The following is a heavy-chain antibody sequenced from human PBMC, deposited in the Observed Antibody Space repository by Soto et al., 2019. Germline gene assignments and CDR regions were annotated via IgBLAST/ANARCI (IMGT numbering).Heavy chain of an antibody. J-gene: IGHJ4*02. V-gene: IGHV1-69*06. CDR1: GGTFSSYA. Sequence: QVQLVQSGAEVKKPGSSVKVSCKASGGTFSSYAISWVRQAPGLGLEWMGGIIPIFGTANYAQKFQGRVTITADKSTSTAYMELSSLRSHDTAVYYCARGSKPVPWGWSLYYYYFDYWGQGTLVTVSS. CDR3: ARGSKPVPWGWSLYYYYFDY. D-gene: IGHD2-15*01. CDR2: IIPIFGTA.